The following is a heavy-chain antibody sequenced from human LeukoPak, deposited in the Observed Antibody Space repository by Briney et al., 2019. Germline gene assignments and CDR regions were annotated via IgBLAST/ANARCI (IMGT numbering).Heavy chain of an antibody. D-gene: IGHD4-17*01. CDR2: ISANGSIT. CDR1: GFTFSAYG. V-gene: IGHV3-23*01. J-gene: IGHJ4*02. Sequence: PGGTLRLSCAASGFTFSAYGMSWVRQSPGQGLEWVSGISANGSITFYARSVRGRFTISRDNAKNSLYLQMDSLRAEDTAVYYCARDRFHYGEYEKTFDYWGQGTLVTVSS. CDR3: ARDRFHYGEYEKTFDY.